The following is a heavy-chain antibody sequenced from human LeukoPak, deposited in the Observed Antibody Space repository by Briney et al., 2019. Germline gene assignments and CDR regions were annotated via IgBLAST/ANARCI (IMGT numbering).Heavy chain of an antibody. J-gene: IGHJ4*02. CDR3: ASVTTPGYYYDSSGYYSPEY. V-gene: IGHV4-34*01. CDR2: INHSGST. D-gene: IGHD3-22*01. CDR1: GGSFSGYY. Sequence: SETLSLTFAVYGGSFSGYYWSWIRQPPGKGLEWIGEINHSGSTNYNPSLKSRVTISVDTSKNQFSLKLSSVTAADTAVYYCASVTTPGYYYDSSGYYSPEYWGQGTLVTVSS.